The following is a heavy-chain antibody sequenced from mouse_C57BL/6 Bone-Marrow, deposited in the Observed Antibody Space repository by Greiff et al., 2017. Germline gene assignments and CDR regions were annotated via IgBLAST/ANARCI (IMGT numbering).Heavy chain of an antibody. CDR1: DSEVFPIAY. CDR3: ARRTKGYWYFDV. CDR2: ILPSIGRT. V-gene: IGHV15-2*01. Sequence: QVQLQQSGSELRSPGSSVKLSCKDFDSEVFPIAYMSWVRQKPGHGFEWIGGILPSIGRTIYGEKFEDKATLDADTLSNAAYLELNSLTSEDSAIYYCARRTKGYWYFDVWGTGTTVTVSS. J-gene: IGHJ1*03.